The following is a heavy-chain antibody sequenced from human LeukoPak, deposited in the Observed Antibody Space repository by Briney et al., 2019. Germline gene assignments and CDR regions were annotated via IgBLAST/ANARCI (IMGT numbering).Heavy chain of an antibody. V-gene: IGHV1-18*04. CDR3: AREVATISGYIWFDP. D-gene: IGHD5-12*01. J-gene: IGHJ5*02. CDR1: GYTFTNYY. Sequence: ASVKVSCKASGYTFTNYYLHWVRQAPGQGLEWMGWISAYNGNTNYAQKLQGRVTMTTDTSTSTAYMELRSLRSDDTAVYYCAREVATISGYIWFDPWGQGTLVTVSS. CDR2: ISAYNGNT.